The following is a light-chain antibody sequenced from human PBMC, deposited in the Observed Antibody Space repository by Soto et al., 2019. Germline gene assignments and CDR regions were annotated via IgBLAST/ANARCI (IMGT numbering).Light chain of an antibody. V-gene: IGLV1-40*01. CDR3: QSYDSSLSGRVV. J-gene: IGLJ2*01. CDR1: SSNIGAGHD. CDR2: GNS. Sequence: QSVLTQPPSVSGAPGQRVTISCTGSSSNIGAGHDVHWYQQLPRTAPKLLIYGNSNRPSGVPDRFSGSKSGTSASLAITGLQAEDEADYYCQSYDSSLSGRVVFGGGTKVTVL.